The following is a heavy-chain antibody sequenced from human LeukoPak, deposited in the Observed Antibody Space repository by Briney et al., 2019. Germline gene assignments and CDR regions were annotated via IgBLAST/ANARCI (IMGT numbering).Heavy chain of an antibody. Sequence: PSETLSLTCTVSGGSISNYYWSWIRQPPGKGLECIGYIYYSGSTNYNPSLKSRVTISVDPSKNQFSLKLSSVTAADTAVYYCARHGGYTSPYLHWGQGTLVTVSS. V-gene: IGHV4-59*08. CDR2: IYYSGST. D-gene: IGHD6-13*01. CDR1: GGSISNYY. J-gene: IGHJ1*01. CDR3: ARHGGYTSPYLH.